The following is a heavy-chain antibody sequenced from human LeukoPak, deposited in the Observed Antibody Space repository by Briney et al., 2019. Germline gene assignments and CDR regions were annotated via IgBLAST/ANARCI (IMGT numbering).Heavy chain of an antibody. V-gene: IGHV1-8*01. CDR1: GYTFTSYD. CDR2: MNPNSGNT. CDR3: ARGGNYGGNSDWFDP. Sequence: ASVKVSCKASGYTFTSYDINWVRQATRQGLEWMGWMNPNSGNTGYAQKFQGRVTMTRNTSISTAYMELSSLRSEDTAVYYCARGGNYGGNSDWFDPWGQGTLVTVSS. D-gene: IGHD4-17*01. J-gene: IGHJ5*02.